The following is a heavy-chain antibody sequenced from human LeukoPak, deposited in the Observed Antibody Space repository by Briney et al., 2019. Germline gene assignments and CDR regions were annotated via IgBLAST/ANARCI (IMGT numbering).Heavy chain of an antibody. D-gene: IGHD6-19*01. J-gene: IGHJ4*02. CDR1: GFTLSSYG. CDR3: AKAAVAGTGGFFDS. Sequence: GGSLRLSCAVSGFTLSSYGMSWVRQAPGKGLEWVSAISGSGGITYYADSVKGRFTISRDNSKNTLHLQMNSLRAEDTAVYYCAKAAVAGTGGFFDSWGQGTLVTVSS. V-gene: IGHV3-23*01. CDR2: ISGSGGIT.